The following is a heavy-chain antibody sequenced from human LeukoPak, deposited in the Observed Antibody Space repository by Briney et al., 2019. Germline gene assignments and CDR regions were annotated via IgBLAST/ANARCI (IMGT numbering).Heavy chain of an antibody. V-gene: IGHV4-4*09. CDR3: ARHLGRTTIAAY. Sequence: PSETLSLTCTVSGGSISSYYWSWIRQPPGKGLEWIGYIYTSGSTNYNPSLQSRVTISVDTSKKQFSLKLSSVTAADTAVYYCARHLGRTTIAAYWGQGTLVTVSS. CDR1: GGSISSYY. J-gene: IGHJ4*02. D-gene: IGHD6-6*01. CDR2: IYTSGST.